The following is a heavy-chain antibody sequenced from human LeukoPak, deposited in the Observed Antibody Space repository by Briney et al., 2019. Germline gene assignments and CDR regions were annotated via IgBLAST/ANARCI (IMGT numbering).Heavy chain of an antibody. CDR2: INHRRDT. J-gene: IGHJ4*03. CDR1: GGSFSTYY. Sequence: SETLSLTCAVYGGSFSTYYWSWIRQSPGKGLEWIAEINHRRDTNYNPSVKSRVTISVDTSKNQFSLKVRSLTAADTAFYYCARGPTISETGYFDYWGQGTLVTVSS. D-gene: IGHD1-1*01. CDR3: ARGPTISETGYFDY. V-gene: IGHV4-34*01.